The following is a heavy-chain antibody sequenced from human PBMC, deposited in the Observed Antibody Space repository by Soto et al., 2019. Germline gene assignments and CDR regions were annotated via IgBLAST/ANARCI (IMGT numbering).Heavy chain of an antibody. D-gene: IGHD2-2*01. J-gene: IGHJ6*02. CDR3: ARDSGDIVVVPAALYYYYGMDV. CDR2: INPSGGST. V-gene: IGHV1-46*01. Sequence: ASVKVSCKASGYTFTSYYMHWVRQAPGQGLEWMGIINPSGGSTSYAQKFQGRVTMTRDTSTSTVYMELSSLRSEDTAVYYCARDSGDIVVVPAALYYYYGMDVWGQGTTVTVPS. CDR1: GYTFTSYY.